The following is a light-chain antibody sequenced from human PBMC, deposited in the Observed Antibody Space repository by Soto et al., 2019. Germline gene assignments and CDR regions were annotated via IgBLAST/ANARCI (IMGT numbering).Light chain of an antibody. CDR2: DAS. CDR1: QSVSSY. J-gene: IGKJ1*01. V-gene: IGKV3-11*01. CDR3: QQSYSTPQT. Sequence: EIVLTQSPAILSLSPGERATLSCRASQSVSSYLAWYQQKPGQAPRLLIYDASNRATGIPARFSGSGSGTDFTLTISSLEPEDFATYYCQQSYSTPQTFGQGTKVEIK.